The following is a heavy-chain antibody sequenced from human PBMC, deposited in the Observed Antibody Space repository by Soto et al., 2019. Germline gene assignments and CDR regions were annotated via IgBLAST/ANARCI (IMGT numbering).Heavy chain of an antibody. D-gene: IGHD3-10*01. CDR3: ARVDYYGSGTDYYYYYIDV. CDR2: ISAYNGYT. Sequence: ASVKVSCKASGYSFTSYGFSWVRQAPGQGLEWMGWISAYNGYTNYAQKVQGRVTMTTDTSTSTAYMELRSLRSDDTAVYYCARVDYYGSGTDYYYYYIDVWGKGTTVTVSS. CDR1: GYSFTSYG. V-gene: IGHV1-18*01. J-gene: IGHJ6*03.